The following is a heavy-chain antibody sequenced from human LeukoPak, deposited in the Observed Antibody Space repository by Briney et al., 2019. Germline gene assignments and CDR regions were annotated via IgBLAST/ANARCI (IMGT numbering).Heavy chain of an antibody. D-gene: IGHD6-19*01. V-gene: IGHV3-7*01. Sequence: GGSLRLSCAASGFIFSSFWMSWVRPAPGKGLEWVANINQDGSEKYYVDSVKGRFTISRDNAKNSLYLRMNSLRVGDTAVYYCATFAGYTSGWYDYWGQGTLVAVSS. J-gene: IGHJ4*02. CDR1: GFIFSSFW. CDR3: ATFAGYTSGWYDY. CDR2: INQDGSEK.